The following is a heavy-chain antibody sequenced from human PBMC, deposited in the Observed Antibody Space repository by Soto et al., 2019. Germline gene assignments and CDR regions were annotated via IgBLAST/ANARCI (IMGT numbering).Heavy chain of an antibody. CDR3: ARTTAVPNTLRSRYFFDY. Sequence: TLSLTCAVYGGSFTGYYWSWIRQPPGKRLEWIGYVYYSGTTNYNPSLKSRVTISVDLSKNQFSLRLSSVTTADTALYYCARTTAVPNTLRSRYFFDYWGQGTLVTVSS. J-gene: IGHJ4*02. V-gene: IGHV4-59*01. D-gene: IGHD4-17*01. CDR2: VYYSGTT. CDR1: GGSFTGYY.